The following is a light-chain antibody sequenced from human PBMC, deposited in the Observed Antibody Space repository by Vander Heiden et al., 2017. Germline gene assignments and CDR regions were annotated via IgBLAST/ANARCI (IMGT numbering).Light chain of an antibody. V-gene: IGKV2-28*01. J-gene: IGKJ4*01. CDR2: LGS. CDR1: QSPLHSNGYNY. Sequence: DIVMTQSPLSLPVTPGEPASISCRSSQSPLHSNGYNYLGWYLQKPGQCPQLLIYLGSNQASGVPDRFSGSGSGTDFTLKISRGEAEDVGVYYYMQALQTLMPTFGGGTKLEIK. CDR3: MQALQTLMPT.